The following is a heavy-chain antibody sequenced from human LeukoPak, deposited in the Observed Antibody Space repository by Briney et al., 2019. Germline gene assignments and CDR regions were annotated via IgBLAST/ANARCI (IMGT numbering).Heavy chain of an antibody. J-gene: IGHJ4*02. V-gene: IGHV1-46*01. Sequence: ASVKVSCKASGYTFTGYYMHWVRQAPGQGLEWMGVINPSGGSTTYAQKFQGRVTMTRDTSTSTVYMELSSLRSEDTAVYYCARRKGAGFDYWGQGTLVTVSS. CDR2: INPSGGST. CDR3: ARRKGAGFDY. CDR1: GYTFTGYY.